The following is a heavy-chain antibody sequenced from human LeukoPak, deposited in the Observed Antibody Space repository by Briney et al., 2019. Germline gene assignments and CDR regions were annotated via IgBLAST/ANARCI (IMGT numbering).Heavy chain of an antibody. CDR3: ARLGDDYRDY. J-gene: IGHJ4*02. V-gene: IGHV4-61*01. CDR1: GGSITSGNW. CDR2: IYYSGST. Sequence: SETLSLTCTVSGGSITSGNWWTWVRQSPGKGLEWIGYIYYSGSTNYNPSLKSRVTISVDTSKNQFSLKLSSVTAADTAVYYCARLGDDYRDYWGQGTLVTVSS. D-gene: IGHD4-11*01.